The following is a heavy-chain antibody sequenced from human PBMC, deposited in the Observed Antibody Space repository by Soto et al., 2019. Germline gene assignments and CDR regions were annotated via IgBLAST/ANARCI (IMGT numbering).Heavy chain of an antibody. J-gene: IGHJ3*01. CDR1: SGSINENYY. CDR2: VFHTGTT. Sequence: TLSLTCTVSSGSINENYYWNWIRQSPGKGLEWIGYVFHTGTTHYNPSLESRVNLSISTSKNQFSLTLTSVAASDTAIYYCARAPLSPTLSTFDVWGPGTMVTVSS. V-gene: IGHV4-59*01. CDR3: ARAPLSPTLSTFDV. D-gene: IGHD2-15*01.